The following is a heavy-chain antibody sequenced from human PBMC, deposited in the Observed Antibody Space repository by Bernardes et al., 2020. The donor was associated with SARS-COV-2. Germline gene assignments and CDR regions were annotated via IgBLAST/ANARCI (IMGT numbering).Heavy chain of an antibody. J-gene: IGHJ4*02. Sequence: SEPLSLTCAVYGGSFSGYYWSWIRQPPGKGLEWIGEINHSGSTNYNPSLKSRVTISVDTSKNQFSLKLSSVTAADTAVYYCARGDYGSGSYYVGGYYFDYWGKGTLVTVSS. CDR1: GGSFSGYY. CDR2: INHSGST. V-gene: IGHV4-34*01. D-gene: IGHD3-10*01. CDR3: ARGDYGSGSYYVGGYYFDY.